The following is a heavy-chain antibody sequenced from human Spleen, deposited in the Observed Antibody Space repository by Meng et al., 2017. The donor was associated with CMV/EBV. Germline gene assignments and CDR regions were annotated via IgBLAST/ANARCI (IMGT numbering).Heavy chain of an antibody. Sequence: GESLKISCAASGFTVSSNYMTWVRQAPGKGLEWVSVIYSGGSTYYADSAKGRFTISRDNSKNTLYLQMNSLRAEDTAVYYCARASGSYYGYHYGMDVWGQGTTVTVSS. CDR3: ARASGSYYGYHYGMDV. CDR1: GFTVSSNY. D-gene: IGHD1-26*01. CDR2: IYSGGST. V-gene: IGHV3-53*01. J-gene: IGHJ6*02.